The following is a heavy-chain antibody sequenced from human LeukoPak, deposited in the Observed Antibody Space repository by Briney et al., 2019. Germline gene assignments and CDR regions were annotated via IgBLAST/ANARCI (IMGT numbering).Heavy chain of an antibody. CDR1: GFTFSNSA. Sequence: GGSLRLSCAASGFTFSNSAMNWVRQAPGKGLEWVSSISSSSSYIYYADSVKGRFTISRDNAKNSLYLQMNSLRAEDTAVYYCARGVYGGDSDYYFDYWGQGTLVTVSS. CDR2: ISSSSSYI. V-gene: IGHV3-21*01. D-gene: IGHD4-23*01. J-gene: IGHJ4*02. CDR3: ARGVYGGDSDYYFDY.